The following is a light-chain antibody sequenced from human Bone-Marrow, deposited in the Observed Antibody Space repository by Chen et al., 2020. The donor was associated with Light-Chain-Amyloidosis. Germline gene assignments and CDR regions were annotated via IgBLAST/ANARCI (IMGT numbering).Light chain of an antibody. J-gene: IGKJ4*01. CDR2: GSY. V-gene: IGKV3-20*01. CDR1: QTISSNY. Sequence: ETVLTQSPGTLSLSPGERANLSCRASQTISSNYLTWYQQKFGQAPRLLIYGSYSRSTGIPDRFTGSGSGTDFTLTSNRLEPEDFAMYYCQQYGTSPLTFGGGTKVEIK. CDR3: QQYGTSPLT.